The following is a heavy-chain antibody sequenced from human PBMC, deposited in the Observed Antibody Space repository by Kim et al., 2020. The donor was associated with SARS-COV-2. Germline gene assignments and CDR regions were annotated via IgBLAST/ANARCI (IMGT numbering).Heavy chain of an antibody. Sequence: ASVKVSCKASGYTFTSYGISWVRQAPGQGLEWMGWISAYNGNTNYAQKLQGRVTMTTDTSTSTAYMELRSLRSDDTAVYYCARDFGVGAGELAVAGKGVPLELGYWGQGTLVTVSS. V-gene: IGHV1-18*04. CDR2: ISAYNGNT. CDR1: GYTFTSYG. J-gene: IGHJ4*02. D-gene: IGHD6-19*01. CDR3: ARDFGVGAGELAVAGKGVPLELGY.